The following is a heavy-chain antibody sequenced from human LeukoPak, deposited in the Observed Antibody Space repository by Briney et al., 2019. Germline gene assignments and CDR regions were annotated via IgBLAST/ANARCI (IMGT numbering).Heavy chain of an antibody. D-gene: IGHD3-22*01. CDR1: GGTFSSYA. CDR2: IIPIFGTA. V-gene: IGHV1-69*01. CDR3: AREGVIYYDSSGYAYFFDY. J-gene: IGHJ4*02. Sequence: GASVKVSCKASGGTFSSYAISWVRQAPGQGLEWMGGIIPIFGTANYAQKFQGRVTITADESTGTAYMELSSLRSEDTAVYYCAREGVIYYDSSGYAYFFDYWGQGTLVTVSS.